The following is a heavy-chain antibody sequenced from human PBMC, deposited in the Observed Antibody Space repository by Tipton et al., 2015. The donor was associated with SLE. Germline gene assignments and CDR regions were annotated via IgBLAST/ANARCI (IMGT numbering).Heavy chain of an antibody. J-gene: IGHJ4*02. CDR1: GFFFGDYA. Sequence: SLRLSCAASGFFFGDYAMSWVRQAPGKGLEWVSFIYSAGTTTYYADSVKGRFTISRDNSKNTLYLQMNSLRDEDTAVYYCAKLGLGVVIDYWGQGTLVTVSS. V-gene: IGHV3-23*03. D-gene: IGHD3-3*01. CDR3: AKLGLGVVIDY. CDR2: IYSAGTTT.